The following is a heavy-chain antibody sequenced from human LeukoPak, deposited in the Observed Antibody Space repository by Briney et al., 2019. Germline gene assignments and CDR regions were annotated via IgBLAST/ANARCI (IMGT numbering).Heavy chain of an antibody. CDR1: GFTFSSYD. Sequence: PGGSLRLSCAASGFTFSSYDMHWVRQATGKGLEWVSAIGTAGDTYCPGSVKGRFTVSRENAKNSLYLQMNSLRAGDTAVYYCARGLGRNYVLSYYGMDVWGQGTTVTVSS. D-gene: IGHD1-7*01. V-gene: IGHV3-13*01. J-gene: IGHJ6*02. CDR3: ARGLGRNYVLSYYGMDV. CDR2: IGTAGDT.